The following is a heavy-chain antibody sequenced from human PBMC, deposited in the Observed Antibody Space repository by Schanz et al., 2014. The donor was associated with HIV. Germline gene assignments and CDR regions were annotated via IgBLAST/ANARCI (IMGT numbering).Heavy chain of an antibody. Sequence: QVQLVQSGAEVKKPGASVKVSCKASGYTFTSYYMHWVRQAPGQGLEWMGWISPSNGNTNYAQKFQGRVTMTTDTSTSTAYMDLRSLRSDDTAVYYCAREKTTLNWFDPWGQGTLVTVSS. CDR1: GYTFTSYY. CDR3: AREKTTLNWFDP. CDR2: ISPSNGNT. J-gene: IGHJ5*02. V-gene: IGHV1-18*04.